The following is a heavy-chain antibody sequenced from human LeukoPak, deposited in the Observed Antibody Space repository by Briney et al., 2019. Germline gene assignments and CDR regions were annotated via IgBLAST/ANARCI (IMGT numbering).Heavy chain of an antibody. Sequence: GGSLRLSCAASGFTFSSYAMHWVRQAPGKGLEYVSAISSNGGSTYYANSVKGRFTISRDNSKNTLYLQMGSLRAEDMAVCYCARVSDCGGDCYLAPRLDIWGQGTMVTVSS. CDR1: GFTFSSYA. CDR3: ARVSDCGGDCYLAPRLDI. J-gene: IGHJ3*02. D-gene: IGHD2-21*02. V-gene: IGHV3-64*01. CDR2: ISSNGGST.